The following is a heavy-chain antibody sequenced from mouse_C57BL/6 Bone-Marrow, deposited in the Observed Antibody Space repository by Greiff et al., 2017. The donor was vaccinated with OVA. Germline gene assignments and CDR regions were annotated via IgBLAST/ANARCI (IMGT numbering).Heavy chain of an antibody. CDR3: ARGGFAY. V-gene: IGHV1S135*01. J-gene: IGHJ3*01. CDR1: GYSFTSYY. CDR2: IDPFNGGT. Sequence: VHVKQSGPDLMKPGASVKISCKASGYSFTSYYMHWVKQSHGRSLEWIGYIDPFNGGTGYNRKFEGKASLTVDNSSSTAYMHLSSLTSEDSAVYYCARGGFAYWGQGTLVTVSA.